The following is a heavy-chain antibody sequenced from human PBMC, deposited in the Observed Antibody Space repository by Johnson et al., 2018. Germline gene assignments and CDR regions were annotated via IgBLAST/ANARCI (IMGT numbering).Heavy chain of an antibody. D-gene: IGHD1/OR15-1a*01. CDR2: ISSSSSTI. CDR1: GFTFSSYS. J-gene: IGHJ6*02. Sequence: EVQLVETGGGLVQPGGSLRLSCAASGFTFSSYSMNWVRQAPGKGLEWVSYISSSSSTIYYADSVQGRFTISRDNAKNSLYLQMNRLRDEETDVYYCAIDEQANYYYYYGMDVWGQGTTVTVSS. V-gene: IGHV3-48*02. CDR3: AIDEQANYYYYYGMDV.